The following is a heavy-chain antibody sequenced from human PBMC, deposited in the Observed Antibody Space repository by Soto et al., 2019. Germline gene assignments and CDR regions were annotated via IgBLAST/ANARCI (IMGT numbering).Heavy chain of an antibody. CDR2: IVVGSGNT. J-gene: IGHJ3*02. Sequence: SVKVSCKASGFTFTSSAVQWVRQARGQRLEWIGWIVVGSGNTNYAQKYQERVTITRDMSTSTAYMELSSLRSEDTAVYYCAAPQRVHTDAFDIWGQGTMVTVSS. D-gene: IGHD1-1*01. V-gene: IGHV1-58*01. CDR3: AAPQRVHTDAFDI. CDR1: GFTFTSSA.